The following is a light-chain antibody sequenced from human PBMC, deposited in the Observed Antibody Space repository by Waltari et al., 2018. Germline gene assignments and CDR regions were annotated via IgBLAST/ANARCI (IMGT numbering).Light chain of an antibody. V-gene: IGLV1-47*01. J-gene: IGLJ3*02. CDR3: AAWDDSLSGRV. CDR1: SSNIGSNY. Sequence: QSVLTQPPSASGTPGQRVTISCSGSSSNIGSNYVYWYQQLPGTAPKLLIYRNNQRPSGVPDRFSGSKSGTSASLAIRWLRSEDEADYYCAAWDDSLSGRVFGGGTKLTVL. CDR2: RNN.